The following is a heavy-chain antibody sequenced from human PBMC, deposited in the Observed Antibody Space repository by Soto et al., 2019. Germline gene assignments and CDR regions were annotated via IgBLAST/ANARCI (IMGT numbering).Heavy chain of an antibody. Sequence: QVQLQQWGAGLLKPSETLSLTCAVYGGSFSGYYWSWIRQPPGKGLEWIGEINHSGSTNYNPSLKSRVTIAVDTSKNQCSLKLSSVTAADTAVYYCARTGDYGAFDIWGQGTMVTVSS. J-gene: IGHJ3*02. D-gene: IGHD4-17*01. CDR2: INHSGST. CDR3: ARTGDYGAFDI. CDR1: GGSFSGYY. V-gene: IGHV4-34*01.